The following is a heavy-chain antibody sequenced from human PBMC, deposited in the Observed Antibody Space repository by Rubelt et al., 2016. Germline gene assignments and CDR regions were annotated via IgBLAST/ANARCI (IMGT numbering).Heavy chain of an antibody. CDR2: IKRDGSEK. CDR1: GFTFSPSS. V-gene: IGHV3-7*04. CDR3: ARDSSEWSRDY. Sequence: EAQLVESGGGLVKPGGSLRLSCAASGFTFSPSSMTWVRQAPGKGLEWVATIKRDGSEKYYVDSVKGRFIISKDNAKNSVNRQMNSLGAEDTAMYYCARDSSEWSRDYWGQGTLVTVSS. D-gene: IGHD6-19*01. J-gene: IGHJ4*02.